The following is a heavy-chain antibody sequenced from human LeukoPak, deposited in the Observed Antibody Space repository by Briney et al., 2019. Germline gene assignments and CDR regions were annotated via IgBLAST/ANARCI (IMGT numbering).Heavy chain of an antibody. Sequence: GGSLTLSCAASGFTVSMYAMSWVRQAPGKGLEWVSAISGSGTSTYYADSVKGRFTISTDTSKNTLYQRMNRRTAHKTAVYYCAKGSGSGSFAGFDYWGQGTLVTVSS. J-gene: IGHJ4*02. CDR2: ISGSGTST. CDR3: AKGSGSGSFAGFDY. D-gene: IGHD3-10*01. CDR1: GFTVSMYA. V-gene: IGHV3-23*01.